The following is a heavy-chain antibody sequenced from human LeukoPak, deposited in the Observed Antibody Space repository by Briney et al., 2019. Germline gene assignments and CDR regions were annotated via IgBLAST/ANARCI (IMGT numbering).Heavy chain of an antibody. CDR2: ISGSGDNT. V-gene: IGHV3-23*01. J-gene: IGHJ4*02. CDR3: AKGSYYDSSGSFYFDY. Sequence: SGGSLRLSCAASGFTFSSYAMSWVRQAPGKGLEWVSGISGSGDNTYYADSVKCRFTISRDNSKNTLYVQVNSLGTEDTAAYYCAKGSYYDSSGSFYFDYWGQGTLVTVSS. D-gene: IGHD3-22*01. CDR1: GFTFSSYA.